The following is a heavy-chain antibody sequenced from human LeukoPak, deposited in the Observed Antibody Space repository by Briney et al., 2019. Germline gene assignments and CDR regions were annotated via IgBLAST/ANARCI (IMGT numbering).Heavy chain of an antibody. V-gene: IGHV5-51*01. CDR3: ATSESQTKFDY. D-gene: IGHD1/OR15-1a*01. J-gene: IGHJ4*02. CDR1: GYSFTNFW. Sequence: HGESLKISCKGSGYSFTNFWIGWVRQMPGKGLEWMGIIFPGDSDTIYSPSFQGQVTISADKSIRTAYLQWSSLEASDTAMYYCATSESQTKFDYWGQGTLVTASS. CDR2: IFPGDSDT.